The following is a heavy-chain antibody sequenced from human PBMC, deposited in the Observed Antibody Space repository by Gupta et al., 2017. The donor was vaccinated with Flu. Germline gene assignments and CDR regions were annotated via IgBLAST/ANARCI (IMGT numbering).Heavy chain of an antibody. CDR3: VRERGPFDGFDI. Sequence: LEWVAVIWADGNNKFYADSVKGRFTFSRDNSKNTMSLQMNYLRVEDTAVYYCVRERGPFDGFDIWVQGQMVTFPS. J-gene: IGHJ3*02. CDR2: IWADGNNK. D-gene: IGHD3-10*01. V-gene: IGHV3-33*01.